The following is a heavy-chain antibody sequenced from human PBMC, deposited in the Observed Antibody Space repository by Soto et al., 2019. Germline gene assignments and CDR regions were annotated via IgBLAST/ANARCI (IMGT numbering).Heavy chain of an antibody. CDR2: ISSSSSYT. V-gene: IGHV3-11*05. CDR1: GFTFSDYY. D-gene: IGHD2-15*01. J-gene: IGHJ6*02. CDR3: SRVVSRSYGLDV. Sequence: GGSLRLSCAASGFTFSDYYMSWIRQAPGKGLEWVSYISSSSSYTNYADSVKGRFTISRDNAKNSLYLQMNSLRAEDTAVYYCSRVVSRSYGLDVWGQGTTVTVSS.